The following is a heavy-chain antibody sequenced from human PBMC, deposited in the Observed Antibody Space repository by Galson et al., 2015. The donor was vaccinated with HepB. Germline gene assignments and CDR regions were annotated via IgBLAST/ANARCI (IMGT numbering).Heavy chain of an antibody. V-gene: IGHV4-38-2*01. CDR3: TRAAAADC. CDR2: IFHSGTT. CDR1: GYSISSGYY. Sequence: ETLSLTCGVSGYSISSGYYWGWIRQPPGKGLEWIGSIFHSGTTYYNPSLKSRVTISVDTSKNQFSLKLSSVTAVDTAVYYCTRAAAADCWGQGILVTVSS. D-gene: IGHD6-13*01. J-gene: IGHJ4*02.